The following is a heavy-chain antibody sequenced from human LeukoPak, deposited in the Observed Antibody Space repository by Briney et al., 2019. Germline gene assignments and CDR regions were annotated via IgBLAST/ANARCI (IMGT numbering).Heavy chain of an antibody. CDR1: GYTFTGYY. CDR3: AIERMATDAFDI. J-gene: IGHJ3*02. D-gene: IGHD5-24*01. V-gene: IGHV1-2*02. Sequence: ASVKVSCKASGYTFTGYYMHWVRQAPGQGLEWMGWINPNSGGINYAQKFQGRVTMTRDTSISTAYMELSRLRSDDTAVYYCAIERMATDAFDIWGQGTMVTVSS. CDR2: INPNSGGI.